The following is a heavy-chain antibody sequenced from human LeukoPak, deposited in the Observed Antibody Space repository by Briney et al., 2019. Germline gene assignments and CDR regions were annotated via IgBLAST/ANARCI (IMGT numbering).Heavy chain of an antibody. CDR2: IIPIFGTA. CDR1: GGTFSSYA. Sequence: SVKVSCKASGGTFSSYAISWVRQAPGQGLEWMGGIIPIFGTANYAQKFQGRVTITTDESTSTAYMELSSLRSEDTAVYYCARVGLYDSSGYTQGHDAFDIWGQGTTVTVSS. V-gene: IGHV1-69*05. CDR3: ARVGLYDSSGYTQGHDAFDI. D-gene: IGHD3-22*01. J-gene: IGHJ3*02.